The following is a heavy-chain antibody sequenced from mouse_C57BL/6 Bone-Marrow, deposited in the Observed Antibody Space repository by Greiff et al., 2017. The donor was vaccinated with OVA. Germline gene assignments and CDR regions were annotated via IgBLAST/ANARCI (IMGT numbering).Heavy chain of an antibody. CDR2: IWSGGST. V-gene: IGHV2-4*01. J-gene: IGHJ4*01. CDR1: GFSLTSYG. Sequence: QVQLKESGPGLVQPSQSLSITCTVSGFSLTSYGVHWVRQPPGKGLEWLGVIWSGGSTDYNAAFISRLSISKDNSKSQVFFKMNSQQADDTAIYYCAKEHYYGSTLYAMDYWGQGTSVTVSS. CDR3: AKEHYYGSTLYAMDY. D-gene: IGHD1-1*01.